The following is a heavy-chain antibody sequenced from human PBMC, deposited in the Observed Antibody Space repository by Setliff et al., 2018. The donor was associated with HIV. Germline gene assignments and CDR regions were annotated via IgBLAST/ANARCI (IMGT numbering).Heavy chain of an antibody. J-gene: IGHJ4*02. Sequence: PGGSLRLSCTASGFTFGDYAMSWVRQAPGKGLEWVGFIRSKAYGGTAEYAASVKGRFTISRDDSKSIAYLQMNSLKTEDTAVYYCATGELERRRGVSHQTYFDYWGQGTLVTVSS. CDR1: GFTFGDYA. V-gene: IGHV3-49*04. CDR2: IRSKAYGGTA. CDR3: ATGELERRRGVSHQTYFDY. D-gene: IGHD1-1*01.